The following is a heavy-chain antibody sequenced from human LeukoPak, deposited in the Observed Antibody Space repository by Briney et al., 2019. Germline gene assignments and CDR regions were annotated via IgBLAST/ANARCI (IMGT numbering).Heavy chain of an antibody. D-gene: IGHD3-22*01. CDR1: GFTFSSYW. J-gene: IGHJ4*02. CDR3: ARLKYYYDSSGYYPLGY. V-gene: IGHV3-7*01. CDR2: IKQDGSEK. Sequence: GGSLRLSCAASGFTFSSYWMSWVRQAPGKGLEWVANIKQDGSEKYYVDSVKGRFTISRDNAKNSLYLQMNSLRAEDTAVYYCARLKYYYDSSGYYPLGYWGQGTLVTVSS.